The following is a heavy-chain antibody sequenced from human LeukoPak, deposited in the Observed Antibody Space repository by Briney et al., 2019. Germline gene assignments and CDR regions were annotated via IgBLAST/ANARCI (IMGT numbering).Heavy chain of an antibody. CDR1: GFTFSSYG. CDR2: IWYDGSNK. CDR3: AREITFGGVIVENWFDP. D-gene: IGHD3-16*02. Sequence: GGSLRLSCAASGFTFSSYGMHWVRQAPGKGLEWVAVIWYDGSNKYYADSVKGRFTISRDNSKNTLYLQMNSLRAEDTAVYYCAREITFGGVIVENWFDPWGQGTLVTVSS. J-gene: IGHJ5*02. V-gene: IGHV3-33*01.